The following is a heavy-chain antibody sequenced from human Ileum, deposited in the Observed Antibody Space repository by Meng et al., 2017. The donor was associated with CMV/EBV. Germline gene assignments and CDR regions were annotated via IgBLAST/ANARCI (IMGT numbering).Heavy chain of an antibody. CDR1: GYTFTSDD. CDR3: ARDRTNTWYGGLDY. D-gene: IGHD6-13*01. J-gene: IGHJ4*02. CDR2: INPNNDNI. V-gene: IGHV1-2*02. Sequence: ASGYTFTSDDINWMRQDPGQGLEWMGWINPNNDNINYAQNFQGRVTMTRDTSTSTAYMELSRLTSDDTAVYYCARDRTNTWYGGLDYWGQGTLVTVSS.